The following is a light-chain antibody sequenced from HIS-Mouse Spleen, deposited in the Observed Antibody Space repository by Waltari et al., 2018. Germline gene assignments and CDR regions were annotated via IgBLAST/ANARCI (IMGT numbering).Light chain of an antibody. CDR3: CSYAGSSTYV. Sequence: QSALTQPASASGSPGQPITISCTGTSRDVGRYNLFSWYQQHPDKSPKLMIYEGSKRPLGVSNRFSCSKSGNTASLTISGLQAEDEADYYCCSYAGSSTYVFGTGTKVTVL. CDR2: EGS. V-gene: IGLV2-23*01. CDR1: SRDVGRYNL. J-gene: IGLJ1*01.